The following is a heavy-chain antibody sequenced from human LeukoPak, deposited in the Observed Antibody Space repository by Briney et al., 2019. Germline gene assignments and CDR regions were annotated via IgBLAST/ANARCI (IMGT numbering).Heavy chain of an antibody. CDR3: AKGDATMMTFGGAFDF. D-gene: IGHD3-16*01. CDR1: GFTFSSYA. V-gene: IGHV3-30*01. Sequence: GRSLRLSCAASGFTFSSYAMHWVRQAPGKGLEWVAVISYDGSDKYYPDSVEGRFTISRDNSKNTLYLQMNSLRGEDTAVYYCAKGDATMMTFGGAFDFWGQGTLVTVSS. J-gene: IGHJ4*02. CDR2: ISYDGSDK.